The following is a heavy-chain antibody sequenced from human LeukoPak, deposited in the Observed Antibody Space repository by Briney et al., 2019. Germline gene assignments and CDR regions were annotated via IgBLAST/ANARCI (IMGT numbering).Heavy chain of an antibody. Sequence: PGGSLRLPCATSGFTFSSYAMSWVRQAPGKGLEWVSAISGSGGSTYYADSVKGRFTISRDNSKNTLYLQMNSLRAEDTAVYYCAKDRMPDTAGLFDYWGQGTLVTVSS. CDR2: ISGSGGST. V-gene: IGHV3-23*01. D-gene: IGHD5-18*01. CDR1: GFTFSSYA. CDR3: AKDRMPDTAGLFDY. J-gene: IGHJ4*02.